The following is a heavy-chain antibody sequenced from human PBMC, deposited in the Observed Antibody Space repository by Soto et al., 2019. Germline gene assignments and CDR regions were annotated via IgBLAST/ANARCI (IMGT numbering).Heavy chain of an antibody. CDR2: IIPIFGTA. D-gene: IGHD3-3*01. J-gene: IGHJ4*02. CDR3: ARGYDFWSGYRYYFDY. Sequence: SVKVSCKASGGTFSSYAISWVRQAPVQGLEWMGGIIPIFGTANYAQKFQGRVTITADESTSTAYMELSSLRSEDTAVYYCARGYDFWSGYRYYFDYWGQGTLVTSPQ. CDR1: GGTFSSYA. V-gene: IGHV1-69*01.